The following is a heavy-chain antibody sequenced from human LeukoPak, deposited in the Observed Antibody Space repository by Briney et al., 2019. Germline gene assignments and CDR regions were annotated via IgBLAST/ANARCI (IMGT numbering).Heavy chain of an antibody. V-gene: IGHV5-51*01. Sequence: GESLQISCKASGYHFTSYWIGWVRQMPGKGLEWMGITYPGDSVTRYSPSFQGQVTISAAKSINTAYLQWSSLKASDSAIFYCVRLRRSSSWYGDFDYWGQGTLVTVSS. CDR1: GYHFTSYW. J-gene: IGHJ4*02. CDR2: TYPGDSVT. D-gene: IGHD6-13*01. CDR3: VRLRRSSSWYGDFDY.